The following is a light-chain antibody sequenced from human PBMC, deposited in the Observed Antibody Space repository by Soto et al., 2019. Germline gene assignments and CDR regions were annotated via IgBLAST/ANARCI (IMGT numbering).Light chain of an antibody. CDR3: QQRSDGPAYT. V-gene: IGKV3-11*01. CDR1: QSVSSH. CDR2: DAY. J-gene: IGKJ2*01. Sequence: EVVLTQSPATLSLSPGERATLSCRASQSVSSHLAWYQQRPGQAPRLLIYDAYNRATGIPGRFSGSGYGTDFTLTISSLEPEDFALYYCQQRSDGPAYTFGQGTRLVIK.